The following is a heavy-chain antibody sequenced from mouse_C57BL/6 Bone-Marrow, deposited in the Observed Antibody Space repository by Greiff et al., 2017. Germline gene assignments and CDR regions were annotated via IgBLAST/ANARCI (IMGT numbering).Heavy chain of an antibody. J-gene: IGHJ3*01. D-gene: IGHD2-4*01. V-gene: IGHV1-78*01. Sequence: QVQLQQSDAELVKPGASVKISCKVSGYTFTDHTIHWMKQRPEQGREWIGYIYPIDGSTKYNEKFKGKATLTADKSSSTAYMQLNSLTSEDSAVYFCAIYYDYDWFAYWGQGTLVTVSA. CDR1: GYTFTDHT. CDR3: AIYYDYDWFAY. CDR2: IYPIDGST.